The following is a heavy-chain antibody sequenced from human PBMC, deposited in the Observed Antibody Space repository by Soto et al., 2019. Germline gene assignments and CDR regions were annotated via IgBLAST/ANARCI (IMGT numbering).Heavy chain of an antibody. V-gene: IGHV3-64*01. J-gene: IGHJ4*02. CDR2: ISSNGGST. CDR1: GFTFSSYA. CDR3: ARDRYMTTSLDY. Sequence: GGSLRLSCAASGFTFSSYAMHWVRQAPGKGLEYVSAISSNGGSTYYANSVKGRFTISRDNSKNTLYLQMGSLRAEDMAVYYCARDRYMTTSLDYWGQGTLVTVSS. D-gene: IGHD4-17*01.